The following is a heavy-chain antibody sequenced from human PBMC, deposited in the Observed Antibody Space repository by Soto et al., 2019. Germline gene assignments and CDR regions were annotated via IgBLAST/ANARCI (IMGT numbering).Heavy chain of an antibody. D-gene: IGHD3-22*01. CDR2: ISRTGDST. Sequence: PGGSLRLSCAASGFTFSSYWMHWVRQAPGKGLVWVSRISRTGDSTIYADSVKGRFAISRDSSKNRLYLQMNSLRVEDTAVYYCAKGPDGSGYYHNWFDSWGQGTLVTVSS. CDR3: AKGPDGSGYYHNWFDS. V-gene: IGHV3-74*01. CDR1: GFTFSSYW. J-gene: IGHJ5*01.